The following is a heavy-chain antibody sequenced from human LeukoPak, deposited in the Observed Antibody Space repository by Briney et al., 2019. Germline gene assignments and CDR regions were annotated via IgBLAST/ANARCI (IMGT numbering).Heavy chain of an antibody. CDR2: IYYSGST. J-gene: IGHJ4*02. Sequence: SETLSLTCTVSGGSISSYYWSWIRQPPGQGLELIGYIYYSGSTDYNPSLKIRVTISVETSKNQFSLKLSSVTAADTAVYYCARVTGYMIEDYFDYWGQGTLVTVSS. CDR3: ARVTGYMIEDYFDY. CDR1: GGSISSYY. V-gene: IGHV4-59*01. D-gene: IGHD3-22*01.